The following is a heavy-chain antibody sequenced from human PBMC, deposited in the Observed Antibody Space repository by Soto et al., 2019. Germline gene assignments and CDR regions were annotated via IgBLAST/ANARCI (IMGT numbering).Heavy chain of an antibody. CDR3: ARAAKKHCGGVTCYYFDY. J-gene: IGHJ4*02. Sequence: ASVKVSCKASGYTFTSYAMHWVRQAPGQRLEWMGWINAGNGNTKYSQKFQGRVTITRDTSASTAYMELSSLRSEDTAVYYCARAAKKHCGGVTCYYFDYWGQGTLVTVSS. CDR1: GYTFTSYA. D-gene: IGHD2-21*01. V-gene: IGHV1-3*01. CDR2: INAGNGNT.